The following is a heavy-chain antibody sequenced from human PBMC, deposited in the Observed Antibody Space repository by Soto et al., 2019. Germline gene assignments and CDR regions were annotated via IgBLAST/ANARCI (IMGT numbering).Heavy chain of an antibody. CDR2: IIPLFGKA. CDR3: ARDGSYCTNGVCFYYLDY. J-gene: IGHJ4*02. CDR1: GGSLNNYA. Sequence: QMQLVQSGAEAKTPGSSVKVSCKASGGSLNNYAVSWVRQAPGQGLEWMGRIIPLFGKADYARKFQGRVTLTADKYTNTAYMELSSLRSEDTAMYFCARDGSYCTNGVCFYYLDYWGQGTLVTVSS. D-gene: IGHD2-8*01. V-gene: IGHV1-69*06.